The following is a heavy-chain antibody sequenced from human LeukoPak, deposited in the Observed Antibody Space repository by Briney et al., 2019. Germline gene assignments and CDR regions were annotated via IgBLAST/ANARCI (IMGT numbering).Heavy chain of an antibody. J-gene: IGHJ4*02. V-gene: IGHV4-4*02. CDR3: AGLVGRYSSGLYYYYFDY. CDR1: GFTFRSYW. Sequence: GSLRLSCAASGFTFRSYWMRWVRQAPGKGLEWIGEMYLSGTTHSNPSVKSRVTISIDKSKNQFFLNLSSVTAADTAVYYCAGLVGRYSSGLYYYYFDYWGQGTLVTASS. CDR2: MYLSGTT. D-gene: IGHD3-22*01.